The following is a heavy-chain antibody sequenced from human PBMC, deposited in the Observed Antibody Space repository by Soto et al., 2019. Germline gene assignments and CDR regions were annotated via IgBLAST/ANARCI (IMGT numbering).Heavy chain of an antibody. J-gene: IGHJ4*02. CDR2: ISSSGST. Sequence: SETLSLSYTVSGDSISAYYWSWIRQPPGKGLAWLGHISSSGSTNYNPSLTSRVTMSVDTSKNQLSLRLSTVTASATAVYYCARVLGRYCSGGSCYSGPYDFDYWGQGTLVTVSS. CDR1: GDSISAYY. CDR3: ARVLGRYCSGGSCYSGPYDFDY. V-gene: IGHV4-59*01. D-gene: IGHD2-15*01.